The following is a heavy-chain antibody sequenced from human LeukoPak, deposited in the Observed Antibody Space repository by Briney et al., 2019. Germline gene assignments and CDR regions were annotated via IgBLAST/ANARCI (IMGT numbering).Heavy chain of an antibody. Sequence: PSQTLSLTCTVSGGSISSGGYYWSWIRQPPGKGLEWIGYIYHSGSTYYNPSLKSRVTISVDRSKNQFSLKLSSVTAADTAVYYCARIRGERGVADRTFDYWGQGTLVTVSS. CDR1: GGSISSGGYY. V-gene: IGHV4-30-2*01. D-gene: IGHD3-16*01. J-gene: IGHJ4*02. CDR2: IYHSGST. CDR3: ARIRGERGVADRTFDY.